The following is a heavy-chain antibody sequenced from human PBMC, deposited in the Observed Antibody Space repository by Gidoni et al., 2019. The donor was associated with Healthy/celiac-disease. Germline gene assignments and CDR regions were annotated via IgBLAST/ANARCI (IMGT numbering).Heavy chain of an antibody. CDR3: ARGPPGRVELKLRLGERLIDY. V-gene: IGHV4-34*01. CDR2: INHSGST. CDR1: GGSLSGYY. Sequence: QVQLQQWGAGPLKPSETLSITCAVYGGSLSGYYWSWIRQPPGKGLEWIGEINHSGSTNYNPSLKSRVTISVDTSKNQFSLKLSSVTAADTAVYYCARGPPGRVELKLRLGERLIDYWGQGTLVTVSS. D-gene: IGHD3-16*01. J-gene: IGHJ4*02.